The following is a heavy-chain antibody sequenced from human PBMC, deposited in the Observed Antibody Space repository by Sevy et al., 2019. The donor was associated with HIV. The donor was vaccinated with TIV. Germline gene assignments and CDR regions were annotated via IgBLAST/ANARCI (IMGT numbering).Heavy chain of an antibody. V-gene: IGHV3-48*03. CDR3: ASGGYCSSTSCYVEYFQH. Sequence: GGSLRLSCAASGFTFSSYEMNWVRQAPGKGLEWVSYISSSGTTIYYADSVKGRFTISRDNAKNSLFLQMNSLRAEDTAVYYCASGGYCSSTSCYVEYFQHWGQGTLVTVSS. CDR2: ISSSGTTI. CDR1: GFTFSSYE. J-gene: IGHJ1*01. D-gene: IGHD2-2*01.